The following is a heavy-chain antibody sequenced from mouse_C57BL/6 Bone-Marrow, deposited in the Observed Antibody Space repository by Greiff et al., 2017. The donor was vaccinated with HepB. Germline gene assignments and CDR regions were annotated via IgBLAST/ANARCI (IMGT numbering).Heavy chain of an antibody. J-gene: IGHJ2*01. D-gene: IGHD1-2*01. CDR3: ARGGTTAKFFYYFDY. CDR2: INPNNGGT. Sequence: VQLQQPGPELVKPGASVKIPCKASGYTFTDYNMDWVKQSHGKSLEWIGDINPNNGGTIYNQKFKGKATLTVDKSSSTAYMELRSLTSEDTAVYYCARGGTTAKFFYYFDYWGQGTTLTVSS. V-gene: IGHV1-18*01. CDR1: GYTFTDYN.